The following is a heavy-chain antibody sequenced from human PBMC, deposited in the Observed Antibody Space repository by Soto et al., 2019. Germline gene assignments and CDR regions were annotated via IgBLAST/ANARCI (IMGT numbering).Heavy chain of an antibody. CDR2: ISYDGSNK. V-gene: IGHV3-30-3*01. J-gene: IGHJ6*02. CDR1: GFTFSSYA. D-gene: IGHD4-17*01. Sequence: QVQLVESGGGVVQSGRSLRLSCAASGFTFSSYAMHWVRQAPGKGLEWVAVISYDGSNKYYADSVKGRFTISRDNSKNTLYLQMNSLRAEDTAVYYCASNYGDYVPYYGMDVWGQGTTVTVSS. CDR3: ASNYGDYVPYYGMDV.